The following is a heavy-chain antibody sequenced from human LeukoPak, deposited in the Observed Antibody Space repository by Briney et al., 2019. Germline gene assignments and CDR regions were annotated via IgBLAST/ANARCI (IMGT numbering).Heavy chain of an antibody. CDR3: TADMPASSRAADY. V-gene: IGHV3-15*01. J-gene: IGHJ4*02. Sequence: PGGSLRLSCAASGFTFNDAWMSWVRQAPGMGLEWVGRSKSKSDGGKTDYSAPVKGRFTISRDDSKNTLYLQINSLKTEDTAVYYCTADMPASSRAADYWGQGTLVTVSS. CDR1: GFTFNDAW. CDR2: SKSKSDGGKT. D-gene: IGHD2-15*01.